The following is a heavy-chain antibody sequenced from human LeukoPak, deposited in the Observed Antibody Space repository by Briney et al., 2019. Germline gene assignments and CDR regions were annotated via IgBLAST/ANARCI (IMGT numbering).Heavy chain of an antibody. CDR2: IYYSGST. J-gene: IGHJ5*01. CDR3: ARQTWLLDS. V-gene: IGHV4-59*08. D-gene: IGHD5-12*01. CDR1: GGSISSYS. Sequence: SETLSLTCTVSGGSISSYSWSWIRQPPGEGLEWIGHIYYSGSTDYNPSLKSRVTISVDTSRNQFSQKLSSVAAADSAVYYCARQTWLLDSWGQGALVTVSS.